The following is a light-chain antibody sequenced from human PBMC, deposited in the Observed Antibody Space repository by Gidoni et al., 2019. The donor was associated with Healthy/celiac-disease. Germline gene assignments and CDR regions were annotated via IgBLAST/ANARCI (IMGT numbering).Light chain of an antibody. CDR2: AAS. CDR1: QGISSW. CDR3: QQYNSYPLT. Sequence: DIQMTQYPSSLSASVGDRVTITCRASQGISSWLAWYQQKPEKAPKSLIYAASRLQSGVPSRFSGSGSVSDFTLTISILQPEDFATYYCQQYNSYPLTFGGGTKVEI. V-gene: IGKV1D-16*01. J-gene: IGKJ4*01.